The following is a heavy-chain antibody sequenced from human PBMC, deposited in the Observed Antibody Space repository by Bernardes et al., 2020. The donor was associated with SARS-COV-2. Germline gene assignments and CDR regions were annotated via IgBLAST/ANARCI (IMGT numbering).Heavy chain of an antibody. CDR3: VTAPAITGTPNHYYYYYGMDV. CDR2: FDPEDGET. V-gene: IGHV1-24*01. Sequence: ASVKVSCKVSGYTLTELSMHWVRQAPGKGLEWMGGFDPEDGETIYAQKFQGRVTMTEDTSRDTAYMELSSLRSEDTAVYYCVTAPAITGTPNHYYYYYGMDVWGQGTTVTVSS. D-gene: IGHD1-20*01. J-gene: IGHJ6*02. CDR1: GYTLTELS.